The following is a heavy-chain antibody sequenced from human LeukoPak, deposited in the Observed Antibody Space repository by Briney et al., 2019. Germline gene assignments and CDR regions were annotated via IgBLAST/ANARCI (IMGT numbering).Heavy chain of an antibody. J-gene: IGHJ4*02. D-gene: IGHD4-17*01. CDR2: IYYSVST. CDR1: GDSISGSSDY. V-gene: IGHV4-39*07. Sequence: PSETLSLTCTVSGDSISGSSDYWGWIRQPPGTGLEWIGSIYYSVSTYYNPSLKSRVTISVDTSKNQFSLKLSSVTAADTAVYYCARVPTVTFFDYWGQGTLVTVSS. CDR3: ARVPTVTFFDY.